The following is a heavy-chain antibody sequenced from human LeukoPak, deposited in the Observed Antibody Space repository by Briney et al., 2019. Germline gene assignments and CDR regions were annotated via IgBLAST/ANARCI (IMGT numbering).Heavy chain of an antibody. V-gene: IGHV3-23*01. CDR3: VKPSYDSGSPGRRAFDY. D-gene: IGHD3-10*01. J-gene: IGHJ4*02. CDR2: ISGRGGGSGGRT. CDR1: GFTFNNYD. Sequence: GGSLRLSCATSGFTFNNYDMNWVRQAPGKALEWVSTISGRGGGSGGRTSYADSVKGRFTISRDKSKNTVDLQLTGLRADDTAVYYCVKPSYDSGSPGRRAFDYWGQGTLVTVSS.